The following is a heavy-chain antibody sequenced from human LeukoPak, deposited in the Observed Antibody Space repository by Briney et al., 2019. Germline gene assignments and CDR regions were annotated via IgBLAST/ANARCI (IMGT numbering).Heavy chain of an antibody. Sequence: PGGSLRLSCAASGFTFSSYAMTWVRQAPGKGLEWVSTITGSGDTTYYADSVKGRFTISRGNSKNSLYLQMNSLRAEDTAVYYCARDYSGWPFDYWGQGTLVTVSS. CDR2: ITGSGDTT. D-gene: IGHD6-19*01. J-gene: IGHJ4*02. CDR1: GFTFSSYA. CDR3: ARDYSGWPFDY. V-gene: IGHV3-23*01.